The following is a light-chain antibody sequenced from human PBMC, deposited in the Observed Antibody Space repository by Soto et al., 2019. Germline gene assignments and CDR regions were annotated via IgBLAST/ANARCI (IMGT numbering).Light chain of an antibody. Sequence: ALTQPASVSGSPGQSITISCTGSSSDIGAYNFATWYQQHPDKAPKLMVFDVTNRPSGVSDRFSGSKSGNTASLTISGLQAEDEAEYYCSSYTTSSTYVFGTVTQLTVL. CDR1: SSDIGAYNF. CDR3: SSYTTSSTYV. V-gene: IGLV2-14*01. CDR2: DVT. J-gene: IGLJ1*01.